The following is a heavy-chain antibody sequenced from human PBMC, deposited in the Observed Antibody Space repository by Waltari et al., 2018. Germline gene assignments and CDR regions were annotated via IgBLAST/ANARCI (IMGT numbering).Heavy chain of an antibody. CDR1: GFTFDDYA. CDR2: ISWNSGSI. J-gene: IGHJ4*02. D-gene: IGHD4-4*01. V-gene: IGHV3-9*01. Sequence: EVQLVESGGGLVQPGRSLRLSCAASGFTFDDYAMHWVRQAPGKGLGWVSGISWNSGSIGDAYSVKGRFTISRDNAKNSLYLQMNSLRAEDTALYYCAKDISYSNDYFDYWGQGTLVTVSS. CDR3: AKDISYSNDYFDY.